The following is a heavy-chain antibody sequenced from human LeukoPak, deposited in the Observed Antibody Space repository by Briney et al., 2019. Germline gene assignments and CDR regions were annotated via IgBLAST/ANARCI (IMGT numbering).Heavy chain of an antibody. Sequence: SETLSLTCTVSGGSISSSSYYWGWIRQPPGKGLEWIGSIYYSGSTYYNPSLKSRVTISVDTSKNQFSLKLSSVTAADTAVYYCARAVDSSAFSSFQYWGQGTLVTVSS. V-gene: IGHV4-39*01. J-gene: IGHJ1*01. CDR2: IYYSGST. CDR3: ARAVDSSAFSSFQY. CDR1: GGSISSSSYY. D-gene: IGHD3-22*01.